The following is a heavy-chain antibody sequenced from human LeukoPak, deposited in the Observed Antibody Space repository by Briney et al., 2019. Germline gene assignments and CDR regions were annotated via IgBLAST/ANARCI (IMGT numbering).Heavy chain of an antibody. CDR3: APTRYDNNPLGAFDI. J-gene: IGHJ3*02. CDR2: IYFTGNT. V-gene: IGHV4-39*01. Sequence: SETLSLTCTVSGGSINISRYYWGWIRQPPGKGLEWIGSIYFTGNTYYNPSLKSRVTISVDTSKNQFSLRLSSVTAADTAVYYCAPTRYDNNPLGAFDIWGQGTMVTVSS. CDR1: GGSINISRYY. D-gene: IGHD3-22*01.